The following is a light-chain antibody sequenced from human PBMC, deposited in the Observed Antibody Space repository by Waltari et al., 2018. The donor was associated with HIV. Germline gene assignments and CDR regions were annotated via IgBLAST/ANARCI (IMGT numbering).Light chain of an antibody. CDR2: DDS. Sequence: SSVLTQPPSVSVAPGQTARITRRGNNIGGKNVHWYQQKPGQAPVLVVYDDSDRPSGIPERFSGSNSGNTATLTISRVEAGDEADYYCQVWDSSSDHVVFGGGTKLTVL. V-gene: IGLV3-21*02. J-gene: IGLJ2*01. CDR1: NIGGKN. CDR3: QVWDSSSDHVV.